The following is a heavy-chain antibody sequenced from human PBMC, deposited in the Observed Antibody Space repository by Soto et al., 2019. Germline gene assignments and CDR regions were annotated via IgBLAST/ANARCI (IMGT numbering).Heavy chain of an antibody. CDR2: IGASGAST. D-gene: IGHD2-15*01. Sequence: EVQLLESGGGLVQPGGSLRLSCAASGFTLGTYAMHWVRQAPGKGLQWVSGIGASGASTYYADSVKGRFTISSDNSKNTQYLQMDRLSAEHTAVYYYLKDTVAVVAANLHFDSWGQGTLVTVSS. CDR3: LKDTVAVVAANLHFDS. J-gene: IGHJ4*02. CDR1: GFTLGTYA. V-gene: IGHV3-23*01.